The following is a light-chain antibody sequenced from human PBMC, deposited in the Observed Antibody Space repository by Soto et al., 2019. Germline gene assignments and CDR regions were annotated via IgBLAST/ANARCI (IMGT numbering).Light chain of an antibody. J-gene: IGLJ2*01. CDR2: SNS. Sequence: QSVLTQPPSASGTPGQRVTISCSGSSFNIGSNTVNWYQQLPGTAPKLLIYSNSQRPSGVPDRFSGSKSGTAASLAISGLQSEDEADYYCSSYTTSTSFILFGGGTKLTVL. V-gene: IGLV1-44*01. CDR1: SFNIGSNT. CDR3: SSYTTSTSFIL.